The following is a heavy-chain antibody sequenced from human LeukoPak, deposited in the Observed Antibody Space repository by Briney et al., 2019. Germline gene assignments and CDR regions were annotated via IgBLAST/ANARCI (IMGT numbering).Heavy chain of an antibody. CDR1: GFTLSTYN. D-gene: IGHD4-23*01. J-gene: IGHJ6*03. CDR3: AKDPVGGNSGGYYYYYYMDV. CDR2: ISGSSSYI. Sequence: GGSLRLSCAASGFTLSTYNTNWVRQAPGKGLEWVSSISGSSSYIYYADSVKGRFSISRDNSKNTLYLQMNSLRAEDTAVYYCAKDPVGGNSGGYYYYYYMDVWGKGTTVTISS. V-gene: IGHV3-21*01.